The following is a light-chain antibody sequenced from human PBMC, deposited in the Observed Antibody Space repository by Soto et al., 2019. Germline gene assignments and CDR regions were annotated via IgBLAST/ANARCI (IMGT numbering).Light chain of an antibody. J-gene: IGKJ4*01. CDR1: QSLLHSNGYKY. Sequence: DIVMTQSPLSLPVTPGEPASISCRSSQSLLHSNGYKYLDWYLQKPGQSQQLLIYLGSNRASGVPDRLSGSGSGTDFTLKISRVEAEDVGVYYCMQALQTPLTFGGGTKVEIK. CDR2: LGS. CDR3: MQALQTPLT. V-gene: IGKV2-28*01.